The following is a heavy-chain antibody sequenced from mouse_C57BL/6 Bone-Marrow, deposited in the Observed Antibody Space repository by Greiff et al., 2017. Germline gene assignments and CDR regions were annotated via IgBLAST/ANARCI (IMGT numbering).Heavy chain of an antibody. D-gene: IGHD2-3*01. J-gene: IGHJ1*03. CDR3: ARGWLLGYWYFDV. CDR1: GYTFTDYN. V-gene: IGHV1-18*01. Sequence: EVKLQESGPELVKPGASVKIPCKASGYTFTDYNMDWVKQSHGKSLEWIGDINPNNGGTIYNQKFKGKATLTVDKSSSTAYMELRSLTSEDTAVYYCARGWLLGYWYFDVWGTGTTVTVSS. CDR2: INPNNGGT.